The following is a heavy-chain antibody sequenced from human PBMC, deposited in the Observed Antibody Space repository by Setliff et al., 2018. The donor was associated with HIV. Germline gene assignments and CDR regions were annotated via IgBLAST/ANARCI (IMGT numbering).Heavy chain of an antibody. CDR2: IYYTGRT. V-gene: IGHV4-59*01. CDR3: ARDVGGFTVFAVPRGGFDP. Sequence: ETLSLTCTVSGGSISTYYWSWIRQAPGRGLEWIGYIYYTGRTNYNPSLKSRVTMSLDSSKKQFSQKLSSVTAADTAVYFCARDVGGFTVFAVPRGGFDPWGQGTLVTVSS. D-gene: IGHD3-3*01. J-gene: IGHJ5*02. CDR1: GGSISTYY.